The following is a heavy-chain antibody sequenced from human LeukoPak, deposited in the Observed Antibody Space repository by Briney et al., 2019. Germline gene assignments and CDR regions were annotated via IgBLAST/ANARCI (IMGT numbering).Heavy chain of an antibody. Sequence: AGGSLRLSCAASGFTFSSYMMNWVRQAPGKGLEWASSINSGSTYTYYTESVKGRFTVSRDNAKNSLFLQMNSLRAEDTAIYYCARSLTTLTYEGYWGQGTLVTVSS. CDR3: ARSLTTLTYEGY. CDR1: GFTFSSYM. CDR2: INSGSTYT. J-gene: IGHJ4*02. D-gene: IGHD1-1*01. V-gene: IGHV3-21*01.